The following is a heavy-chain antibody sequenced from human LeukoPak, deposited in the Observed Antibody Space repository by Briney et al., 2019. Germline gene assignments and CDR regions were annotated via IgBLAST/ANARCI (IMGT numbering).Heavy chain of an antibody. CDR2: IYYSGST. J-gene: IGHJ3*02. CDR1: GGSISSSSYY. CDR3: ARSGYKYGADAFDI. D-gene: IGHD5-18*01. Sequence: SETLSLTCTVSGGSISSSSYYWGWIRQPPGKGLEWIGSIYYSGSTNYNPSLKSRVTISVDTSKNQFSLRLSSVTAADTAMYYCARSGYKYGADAFDIWGQGTMVTVSS. V-gene: IGHV4-39*07.